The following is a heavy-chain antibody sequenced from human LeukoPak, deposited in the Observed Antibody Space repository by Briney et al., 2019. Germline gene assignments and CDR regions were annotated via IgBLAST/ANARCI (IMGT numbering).Heavy chain of an antibody. CDR2: ISGSGGST. CDR3: AKDGPQVEMATIMDY. V-gene: IGHV3-23*01. J-gene: IGHJ4*02. CDR1: GLTFSSYA. Sequence: GASLRLSCAASGLTFSSYAMSWVRQAPGKGLEWVSAISGSGGSTYYADSVKGRFTISRDNSKNTLYLQMNSLRAEDTAVYYSAKDGPQVEMATIMDYWGQGTLATVSS. D-gene: IGHD5-24*01.